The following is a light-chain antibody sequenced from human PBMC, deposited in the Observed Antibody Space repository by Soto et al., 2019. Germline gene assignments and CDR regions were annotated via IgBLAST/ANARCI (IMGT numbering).Light chain of an antibody. CDR3: SSYTRSSSYV. V-gene: IGLV2-14*01. CDR1: SSDVGGYNY. Sequence: QSVLTQPASVSGSPGQSITISCTGTSSDVGGYNYVSWYQQHPGKAPKLMIYDVSNRPSGVSNRFSGSKSGNTASLTISGLQADDEADYYCSSYTRSSSYVFGTGTRSPS. J-gene: IGLJ1*01. CDR2: DVS.